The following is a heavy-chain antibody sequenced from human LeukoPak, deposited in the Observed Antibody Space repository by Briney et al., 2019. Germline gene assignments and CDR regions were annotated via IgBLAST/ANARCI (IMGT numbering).Heavy chain of an antibody. Sequence: SETLSLTCAVYGGSFSGYYWSWIRQPPGKGLEWIGEINHSGSTNYNPSLKSRVTISVDTSKNQFSLKLISVTAADTAVYYCARTYASGWYVDYWGQGTLVTVSS. V-gene: IGHV4-34*01. CDR2: INHSGST. CDR3: ARTYASGWYVDY. CDR1: GGSFSGYY. D-gene: IGHD6-19*01. J-gene: IGHJ4*02.